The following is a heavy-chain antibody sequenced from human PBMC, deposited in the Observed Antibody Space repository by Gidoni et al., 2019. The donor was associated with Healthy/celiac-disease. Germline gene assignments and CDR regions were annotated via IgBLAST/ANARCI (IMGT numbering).Heavy chain of an antibody. CDR1: VLTFIGYY. CDR2: IRRSGSTI. J-gene: IGHJ6*03. V-gene: IGHV3-11*01. CDR3: ARTPPGYDFWSGHYYYMDV. D-gene: IGHD3-3*01. Sequence: QVQLVESGGGWVKPGGSLRLSCAAPVLTFIGYYMRWIRQDLGKGLQWVSYIRRSGSTIYYADSVKCRFTISRDNAKNSLYLQMNSLSAEDTAVYYCARTPPGYDFWSGHYYYMDVWGKGTTVTVSS.